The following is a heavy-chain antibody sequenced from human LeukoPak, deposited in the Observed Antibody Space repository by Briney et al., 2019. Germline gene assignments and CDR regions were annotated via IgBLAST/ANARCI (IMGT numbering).Heavy chain of an antibody. CDR3: ARSSGWRDYFDY. Sequence: GGSLRLSCAASGFTFRSYWMSWVRQAPGKGLEWVANIKHDGSEEYYVDSVKGRFTISRDNAKKSLYLQMNSLRPEDTAVYYCARSSGWRDYFDYWGQGTLVTVSS. CDR2: IKHDGSEE. CDR1: GFTFRSYW. J-gene: IGHJ4*02. D-gene: IGHD6-19*01. V-gene: IGHV3-7*03.